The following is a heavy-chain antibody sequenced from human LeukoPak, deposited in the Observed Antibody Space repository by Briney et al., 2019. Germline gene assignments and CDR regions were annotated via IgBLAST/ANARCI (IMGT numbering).Heavy chain of an antibody. CDR3: ARKNRTPLRNNWFDS. V-gene: IGHV5-51*01. CDR1: GYSFTTYW. CDR2: IIPGDSNT. J-gene: IGHJ5*01. Sequence: GESLKISCKGSGYSFTTYWIAWVRQMPGKGLEWMGIIIPGDSNTKYSPSVQGQVTISVDKSIGTAYLQGNSLKASDTAIYYCARKNRTPLRNNWFDSWGQGTLVTVSS.